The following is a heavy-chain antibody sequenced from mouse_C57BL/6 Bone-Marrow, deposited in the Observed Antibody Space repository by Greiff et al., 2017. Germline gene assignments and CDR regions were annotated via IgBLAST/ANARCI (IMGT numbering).Heavy chain of an antibody. CDR1: GFTFSSYG. D-gene: IGHD1-1*01. J-gene: IGHJ3*01. CDR2: ISSGGSYT. Sequence: EVKLVESGGDLVKPGGSLKLSCAASGFTFSSYGMSWVRQTPDKRLEWVATISSGGSYTYYPDSVKGRFTISRDNAKNTLYLQMSSLKSEDTAMYYCASYYYCSSVWGQGTLVTVSA. V-gene: IGHV5-6*01. CDR3: ASYYYCSSV.